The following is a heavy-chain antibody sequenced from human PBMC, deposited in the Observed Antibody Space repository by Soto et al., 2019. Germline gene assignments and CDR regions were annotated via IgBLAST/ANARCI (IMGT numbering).Heavy chain of an antibody. J-gene: IGHJ6*03. V-gene: IGHV3-49*03. CDR3: TRDLPDXXSTSCYPGDYYYYMDV. CDR1: GFTFGDYA. D-gene: IGHD2-2*01. Sequence: GGSLRLSCTASGFTFGDYAMSWFRQAPGKGLEWVGFIRSKAYGGTTEYAASVKGRFTISRDDSKNIANLQMNSLKTEDTAMKXXTRDLPDXXSTSCYPGDYYYYMDVXGKGTTVTVSS. CDR2: IRSKAYGGTT.